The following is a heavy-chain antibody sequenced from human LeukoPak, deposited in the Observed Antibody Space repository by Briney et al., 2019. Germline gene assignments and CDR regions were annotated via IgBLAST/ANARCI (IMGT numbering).Heavy chain of an antibody. D-gene: IGHD3-3*01. CDR3: AMTRDSRISGPDY. J-gene: IGHJ4*02. CDR2: IFPGDSET. Sequence: GESLKISCKASGYNFLDYWIHWVRQMPGKGLDWMGIIFPGDSETRVSPSFRGQVTISVDKSISTAYLQWSSLEASDSAMYCCAMTRDSRISGPDYWGQGTLVIVSS. CDR1: GYNFLDYW. V-gene: IGHV5-51*01.